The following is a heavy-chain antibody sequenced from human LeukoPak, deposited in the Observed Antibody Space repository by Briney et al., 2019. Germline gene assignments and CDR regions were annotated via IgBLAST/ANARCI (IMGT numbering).Heavy chain of an antibody. CDR2: MNPSSGVT. V-gene: IGHV1-2*06. Sequence: ASVKVSCKASGYTFIGYQVHWLRQAPGQGLEWMGRMNPSSGVTNYAQKFQGRVTITRDTSINTAYLDLRALKSDDTAVYYCASRAASVTLGYWGQGTLVTVSS. CDR1: GYTFIGYQ. J-gene: IGHJ4*02. CDR3: ASRAASVTLGY. D-gene: IGHD2-15*01.